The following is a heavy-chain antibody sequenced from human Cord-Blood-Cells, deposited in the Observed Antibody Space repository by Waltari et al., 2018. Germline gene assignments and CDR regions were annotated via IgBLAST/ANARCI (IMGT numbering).Heavy chain of an antibody. CDR1: GGSISSSSYY. CDR2: IYYSGGT. Sequence: QLQLQESGPGLVKPSETLSLTCTVSGGSISSSSYYWGWIRQPPGKGLEWIGSIYYSGGTYYNPSLKRRVTISVDTSKNQFSLKLSSVTAADTAVYYCAILPRIAVAGTDYYHYMDVWGKGTTVTVSS. D-gene: IGHD6-19*01. CDR3: AILPRIAVAGTDYYHYMDV. V-gene: IGHV4-39*07. J-gene: IGHJ6*03.